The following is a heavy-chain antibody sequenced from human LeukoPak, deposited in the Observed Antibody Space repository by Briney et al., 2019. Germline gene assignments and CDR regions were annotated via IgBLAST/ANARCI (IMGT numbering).Heavy chain of an antibody. CDR2: IIPVLDVI. J-gene: IGHJ5*02. Sequence: SVKVSCKAFGGTFRNSAISWVRQAPGQGLEWMGRIIPVLDVISYAQKFQGRVTITADKSTNTAYMELSSLRSEDTAMYYCARVTSSGDSWGQGTLVTVSS. D-gene: IGHD3-3*01. V-gene: IGHV1-69*04. CDR1: GGTFRNSA. CDR3: ARVTSSGDS.